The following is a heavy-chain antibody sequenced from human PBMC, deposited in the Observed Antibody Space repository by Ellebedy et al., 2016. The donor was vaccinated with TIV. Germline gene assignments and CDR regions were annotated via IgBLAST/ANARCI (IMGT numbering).Heavy chain of an antibody. V-gene: IGHV3-30*02. CDR2: KRFDGRNE. J-gene: IGHJ4*02. CDR1: GFSFSTYG. Sequence: PGGSLRLSCVASGFSFSTYGMHWVRQAPGKGLEWVAFKRFDGRNEYNGDSVKGRLIISRDLSKNTLYLQMNRMTSDDTGIYYCTRETNPPPGALAGTGFDCWGQGTLVIVSS. CDR3: TRETNPPPGALAGTGFDC. D-gene: IGHD6-19*01.